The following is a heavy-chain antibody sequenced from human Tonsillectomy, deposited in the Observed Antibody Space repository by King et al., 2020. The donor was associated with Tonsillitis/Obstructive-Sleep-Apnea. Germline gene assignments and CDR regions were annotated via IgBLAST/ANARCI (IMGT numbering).Heavy chain of an antibody. CDR3: AKGEAYGDYYYYYYYMDV. J-gene: IGHJ6*03. CDR2: ISYDGSYE. V-gene: IGHV3-30*18. Sequence: VQLVESGGGVVQPGRSLRLSCAGSGFAFSTYAMHWVRQAPGKGLEWVAVISYDGSYEHYADSVKGRFTISRDNSRKTLSLQMNSLRPEDTAVYYCAKGEAYGDYYYYYYYMDVWGKGTTVTVSS. CDR1: GFAFSTYA. D-gene: IGHD4-17*01.